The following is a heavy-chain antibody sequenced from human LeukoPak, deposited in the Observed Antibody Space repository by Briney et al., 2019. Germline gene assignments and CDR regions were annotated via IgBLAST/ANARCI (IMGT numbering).Heavy chain of an antibody. CDR1: GFAVSDTY. CDR2: IYSGGGT. Sequence: GPSLRLSCAASGFAVSDTYMTWVRKAPAKGLDWVTVIYSGGGTVYGDSVKGRFTISRDISQNMLYLQMNSLRAEDTAVYYCAKEMKPWMHFDYWGQGTLVTVSS. D-gene: IGHD5-12*01. V-gene: IGHV3-53*05. CDR3: AKEMKPWMHFDY. J-gene: IGHJ4*02.